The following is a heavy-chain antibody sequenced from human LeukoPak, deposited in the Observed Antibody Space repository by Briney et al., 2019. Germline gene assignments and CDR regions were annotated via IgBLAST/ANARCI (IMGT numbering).Heavy chain of an antibody. D-gene: IGHD1-14*01. J-gene: IGHJ2*01. CDR2: IRNDGTTT. CDR3: VRLYKIEGADL. Sequence: GGSLRLSCAASGFTFSTYWMHWVRQTPGKGLVWVSSIRNDGTTTNYADSVKGRFTISRDNAKNTLYLQMNSLRAEDTAVYFCVRLYKIEGADLWGRGTLVTVSS. V-gene: IGHV3-74*01. CDR1: GFTFSTYW.